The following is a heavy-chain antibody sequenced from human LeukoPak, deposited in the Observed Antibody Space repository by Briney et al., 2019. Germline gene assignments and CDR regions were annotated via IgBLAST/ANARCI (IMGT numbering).Heavy chain of an antibody. CDR1: GGSFSGYY. J-gene: IGHJ6*02. Sequence: SETLSLTCAVYGGSFSGYYWSWIRQPPGKGLEWIGEINHSGSTNYNPSLKSRVTISVDTSKNQFSLELSSVTAADTAVYYCARTGGGGYCSSTSCYKRGDYYYYYGMDVWGQGTTVTVSS. CDR2: INHSGST. CDR3: ARTGGGGYCSSTSCYKRGDYYYYYGMDV. D-gene: IGHD2-2*02. V-gene: IGHV4-34*01.